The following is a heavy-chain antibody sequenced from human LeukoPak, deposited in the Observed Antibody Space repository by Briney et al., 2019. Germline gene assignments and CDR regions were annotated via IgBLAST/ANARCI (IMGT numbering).Heavy chain of an antibody. V-gene: IGHV1-2*02. CDR3: ARDSSRGIMAKLLASPNLDS. J-gene: IGHJ4*02. D-gene: IGHD2-8*01. CDR2: INPRSGDT. CDR1: GYTFSDFS. Sequence: GASVKVSCKTSGYTFSDFSIHWVRQAPGQGLEWMGWINPRSGDTNYAQKFQARVTMTRDTSITTAYMEVTTLKSDDTAFYFCARDSSRGIMAKLLASPNLDSWGQGTLVTVSS.